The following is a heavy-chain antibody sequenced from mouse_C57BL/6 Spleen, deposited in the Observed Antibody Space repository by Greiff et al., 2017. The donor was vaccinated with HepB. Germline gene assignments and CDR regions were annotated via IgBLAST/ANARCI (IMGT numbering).Heavy chain of an antibody. D-gene: IGHD2-14*01. CDR2: IDPSDSYT. CDR1: GYTFTSYW. J-gene: IGHJ2*01. Sequence: VKLQQPGAELVMPGASVKLSCKASGYTFTSYWMHWVKQRPGQGLEWIGEIDPSDSYTNYNQKFKGKSTLTVDKSSSTAYMQLSSLTSEDSAVYYCARRYSNYFDYWGQGTTLTVSS. V-gene: IGHV1-69*01. CDR3: ARRYSNYFDY.